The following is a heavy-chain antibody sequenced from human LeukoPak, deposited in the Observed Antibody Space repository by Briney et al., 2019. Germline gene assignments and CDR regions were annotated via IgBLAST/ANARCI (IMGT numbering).Heavy chain of an antibody. CDR2: IYTSGST. Sequence: SETLSLTCTVSGGSISSHYWSWIRQPAGKGLEWIGRIYTSGSTNYNPSLKSRVTMSVDTSKNQFSLKLSSVTAADTAVYYCARSEIVVPAAMVPYYYYYMDVWGKGTTVTVSS. V-gene: IGHV4-4*07. CDR1: GGSISSHY. D-gene: IGHD2-2*01. J-gene: IGHJ6*03. CDR3: ARSEIVVPAAMVPYYYYYMDV.